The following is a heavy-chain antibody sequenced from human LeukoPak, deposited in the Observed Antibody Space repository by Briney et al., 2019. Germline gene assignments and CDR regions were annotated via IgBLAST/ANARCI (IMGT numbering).Heavy chain of an antibody. Sequence: GGSLRLSCAASRFTVSSNYMSWVRQAPGKGLEWVSIIYSGGNTYYADSVKGRFTISRDNSKNTLYLQMNSLRAEDAAVYYCATTHKPHSGSPVGLGYWGQGTLVTVSS. D-gene: IGHD1-26*01. CDR1: RFTVSSNY. CDR3: ATTHKPHSGSPVGLGY. CDR2: IYSGGNT. V-gene: IGHV3-66*01. J-gene: IGHJ4*02.